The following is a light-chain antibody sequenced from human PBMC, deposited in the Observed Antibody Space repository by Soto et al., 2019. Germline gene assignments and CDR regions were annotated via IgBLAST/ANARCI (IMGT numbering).Light chain of an antibody. CDR3: QHYYNSPRT. Sequence: EIVLTQSPGTLSLSPGAKATLSCRARQSVSSSFLAWYQQKPGQAPRLLIYGASSSATGIPDRFSGSGSGTDFTLTISRLEPEDFAVYYCQHYYNSPRTFGQGTKLEIK. CDR1: QSVSSSF. J-gene: IGKJ2*01. V-gene: IGKV3-20*01. CDR2: GAS.